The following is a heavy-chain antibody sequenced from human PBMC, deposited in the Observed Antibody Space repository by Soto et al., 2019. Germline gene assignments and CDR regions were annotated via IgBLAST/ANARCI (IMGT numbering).Heavy chain of an antibody. D-gene: IGHD6-19*01. CDR2: INAGNGNT. Sequence: QVQLVQSGAEVKKPGASVKVSCKASGYTFTSYAMHWVRQAPGQRLEWMGWINAGNGNTKYSQKCQGRVTITRDTSASTAYMELSSLRSEDTGVYYCARSSGWYLFDYWGQGTLVTVSS. CDR3: ARSSGWYLFDY. CDR1: GYTFTSYA. J-gene: IGHJ4*02. V-gene: IGHV1-3*01.